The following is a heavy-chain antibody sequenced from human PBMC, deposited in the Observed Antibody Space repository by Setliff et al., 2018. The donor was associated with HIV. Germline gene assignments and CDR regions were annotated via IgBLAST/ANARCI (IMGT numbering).Heavy chain of an antibody. V-gene: IGHV4-4*02. Sequence: SETLSLTCAVSGDSISSTNWWSWVRQPPGKGLEWIGEIYHSWSTNYNPSLNSRVTISVDKSNNQFSLRLSSVTAADTAVYYCARALMGRWFDPWGQGTLVTVSS. J-gene: IGHJ5*02. CDR1: GDSISSTNW. CDR3: ARALMGRWFDP. D-gene: IGHD2-8*01. CDR2: IYHSWST.